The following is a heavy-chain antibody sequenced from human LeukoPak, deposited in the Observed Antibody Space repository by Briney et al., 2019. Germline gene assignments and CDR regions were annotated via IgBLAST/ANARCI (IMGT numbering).Heavy chain of an antibody. J-gene: IGHJ4*02. D-gene: IGHD3-3*01. CDR1: GFTVSSNY. CDR3: ARTPDSGAIFGVVTYFDY. V-gene: IGHV3-53*01. Sequence: GGSLRLSCAASGFTVSSNYMSWVRQAPGKGLEWVSVIYSGGSTYYADSVKGRFTISRDNSKNTLYLQMNSLRAEDTAVYYCARTPDSGAIFGVVTYFDYWGQGTLVTVSS. CDR2: IYSGGST.